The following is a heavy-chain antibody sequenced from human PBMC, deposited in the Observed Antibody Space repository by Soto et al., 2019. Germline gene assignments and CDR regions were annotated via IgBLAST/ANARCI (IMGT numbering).Heavy chain of an antibody. CDR3: ARLGGFYQSLDS. CDR1: GVSISSYY. Sequence: PSETLSLTCPVAGVSISSYYWTWIRQPPGKGLEWIGFMYNSGSTHYNPSLKSRVTISLDTSKNQFSLNLTSVSAADTAVYYCARLGGFYQSLDSWGQGTLVTVSS. V-gene: IGHV4-59*08. D-gene: IGHD3-22*01. CDR2: MYNSGST. J-gene: IGHJ5*01.